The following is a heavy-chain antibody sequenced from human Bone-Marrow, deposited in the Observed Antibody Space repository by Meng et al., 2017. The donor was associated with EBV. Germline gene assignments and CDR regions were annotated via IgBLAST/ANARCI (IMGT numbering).Heavy chain of an antibody. J-gene: IGHJ4*02. D-gene: IGHD2-21*01. CDR1: GGTLNNFA. Sequence: QVQLVQAGAEVKKPGSSVRISCKASGGTLNNFAINWVRQAPGEGLEWMGGIIPVLGATNYVDNFQGRMKIIADESTNTAYMELSKLTPADTALYYCARDNGDTMTNPYFDYWGQGTLVTVSS. V-gene: IGHV1-69*01. CDR2: IIPVLGAT. CDR3: ARDNGDTMTNPYFDY.